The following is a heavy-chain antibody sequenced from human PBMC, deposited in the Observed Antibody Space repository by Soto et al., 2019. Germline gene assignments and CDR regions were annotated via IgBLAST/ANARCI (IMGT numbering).Heavy chain of an antibody. CDR3: AREQIVVVPAARGWFDP. CDR2: IYYSGST. J-gene: IGHJ5*02. Sequence: QVQLQESGPGLVKPSQTLSLTCTVSGGSISSGGYYWRWIRQHPGKGLEWIGYIYYSGSTYYNPSLKSRVTISVDTSKNQFSLKLSSVTAADTAMYYCAREQIVVVPAARGWFDPWGQGTLVTVSS. V-gene: IGHV4-31*03. CDR1: GGSISSGGYY. D-gene: IGHD2-2*01.